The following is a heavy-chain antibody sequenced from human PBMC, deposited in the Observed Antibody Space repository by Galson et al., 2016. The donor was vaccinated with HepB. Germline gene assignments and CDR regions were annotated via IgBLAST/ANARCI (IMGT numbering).Heavy chain of an antibody. CDR2: IYYSGST. CDR1: GDSISYYY. Sequence: TLSLTCNVSGDSISYYYWTWIRQPPGKGLEWIGYIYYSGSTNYNPSLKSRVTISVDTSKNHFSLRLSSVTAADTAVYYCARAPHSYDFWSGYYGAYGMDVWGQGTTVTVSS. D-gene: IGHD3-3*01. V-gene: IGHV4-59*01. CDR3: ARAPHSYDFWSGYYGAYGMDV. J-gene: IGHJ6*02.